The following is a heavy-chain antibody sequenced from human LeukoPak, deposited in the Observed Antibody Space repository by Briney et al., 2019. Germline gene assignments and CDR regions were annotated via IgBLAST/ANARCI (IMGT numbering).Heavy chain of an antibody. CDR2: INPNSGGT. V-gene: IGHV1-2*02. CDR1: GYTFTCYY. Sequence: GASVKVSCKASGYTFTCYYMHWVRQAPGQGLEWMGWINPNSGGTNYAQKFQGRVTMTRDTSISTAYMELSRLRSGDTAVYYCARELLSGDPSIGNWGQGTLVTVSS. J-gene: IGHJ4*02. CDR3: ARELLSGDPSIGN. D-gene: IGHD7-27*01.